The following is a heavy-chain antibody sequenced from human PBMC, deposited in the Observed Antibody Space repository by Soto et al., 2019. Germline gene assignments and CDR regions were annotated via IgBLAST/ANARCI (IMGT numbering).Heavy chain of an antibody. J-gene: IGHJ4*02. CDR1: GFNLRDHA. CDR2: ISGSEDRT. V-gene: IGHV3-23*01. Sequence: LQSGGGVVQPGESLRLSCAASGFNLRDHALSWVRQAAGGGLEWVSGISGSEDRTNYADFVRGRFIISKDRVKNTLYFDMSGLTVDDTAVYFCGRTYTGGCGQGTLVTVSS. D-gene: IGHD3-10*01. CDR3: GRTYTGG.